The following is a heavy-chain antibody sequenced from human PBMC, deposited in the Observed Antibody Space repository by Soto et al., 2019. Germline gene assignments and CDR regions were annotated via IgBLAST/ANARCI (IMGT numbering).Heavy chain of an antibody. J-gene: IGHJ6*02. D-gene: IGHD2-15*01. CDR1: GFTFTTFG. CDR3: AKDLTPLVYCGGGRCYIYGRDV. CDR2: ISYDGSNK. Sequence: QVHLVESGGGVVQPGKSLRLSCSASGFTFTTFGMHWVRQAPGKGLEWVGFISYDGSNKYHADSVKGRITISSDNSRNTVYLQMNSLRAEDTAVYYCAKDLTPLVYCGGGRCYIYGRDVWGQGTTVTVSS. V-gene: IGHV3-30*18.